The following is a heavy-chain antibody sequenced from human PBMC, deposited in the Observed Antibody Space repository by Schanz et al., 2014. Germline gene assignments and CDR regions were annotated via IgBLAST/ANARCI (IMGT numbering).Heavy chain of an antibody. Sequence: EVQLVESGGGLVQPGGSLRLSCAASGFIFSNSWMSWVRQAPGKGLEWVANIKQEGDEKNYVDSVKGRFTISRDNSMNTLHLQMDGLRVEDTAVYYCARDAVALVPEYFMDVWGKGTPVTVSS. D-gene: IGHD2-15*01. J-gene: IGHJ6*03. CDR1: GFIFSNSW. V-gene: IGHV3-7*01. CDR3: ARDAVALVPEYFMDV. CDR2: IKQEGDEK.